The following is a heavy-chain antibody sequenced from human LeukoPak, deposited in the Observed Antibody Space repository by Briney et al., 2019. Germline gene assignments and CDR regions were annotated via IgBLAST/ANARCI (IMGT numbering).Heavy chain of an antibody. Sequence: SETLSLTCTVSGGSISSGGYYWSWIRQPPGKGLEWIGYIYHSESIYYNPSLKSRVTISVDRSKNQFSLKLSSVTAADTAVYYCARDIRFGSSWFPFDYWGQGTLVTVSS. V-gene: IGHV4-30-2*01. D-gene: IGHD6-13*01. CDR2: IYHSESI. CDR3: ARDIRFGSSWFPFDY. J-gene: IGHJ4*02. CDR1: GGSISSGGYY.